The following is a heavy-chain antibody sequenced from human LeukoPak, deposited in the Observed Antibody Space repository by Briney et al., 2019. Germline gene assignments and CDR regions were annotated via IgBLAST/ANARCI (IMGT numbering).Heavy chain of an antibody. CDR2: IYYSGST. J-gene: IGHJ3*02. CDR1: GGSITNYY. V-gene: IGHV4-59*08. Sequence: SETLSLTCTVSGGSITNYYWSWIRQPPGKGLEWIGYIYYSGSTNYDPSLKSRVTISVDTSKNQFSLRLSSVTAADTAVYYCARRIPNGAFDIWGQGTMVTVSS. CDR3: ARRIPNGAFDI. D-gene: IGHD2-2*02.